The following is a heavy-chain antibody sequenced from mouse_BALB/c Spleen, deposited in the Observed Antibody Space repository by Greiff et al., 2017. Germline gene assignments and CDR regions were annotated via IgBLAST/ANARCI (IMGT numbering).Heavy chain of an antibody. CDR3: ARSLDSSGYVGAMDY. CDR1: GFTFSSFG. D-gene: IGHD3-2*01. Sequence: EVMLVESGGGLVQPGGSRKLSCAASGFTFSSFGMHWVRQAPEKGLEWVAYISSGSSTIYYADTVKGRFTISRDNPKNTLFLQMTSLRSEDTAMYYCARSLDSSGYVGAMDYWGQGTSVTVSS. CDR2: ISSGSSTI. J-gene: IGHJ4*01. V-gene: IGHV5-17*02.